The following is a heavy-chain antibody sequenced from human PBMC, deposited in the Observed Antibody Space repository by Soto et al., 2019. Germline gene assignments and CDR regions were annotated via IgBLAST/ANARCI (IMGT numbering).Heavy chain of an antibody. D-gene: IGHD6-19*01. CDR2: INSDGSST. CDR3: ERDYSITLAGQFDY. CDR1: GFTFSSYW. V-gene: IGHV3-74*01. J-gene: IGHJ4*02. Sequence: GWSLRLSCAASGFTFSSYWMHWVRQAPGKGLVWVSRINSDGSSTSYADSVKGRFTISRDNAKNTLYLQMNSLRAEDTAVYYCERDYSITLAGQFDYWGQGNLVTVSS.